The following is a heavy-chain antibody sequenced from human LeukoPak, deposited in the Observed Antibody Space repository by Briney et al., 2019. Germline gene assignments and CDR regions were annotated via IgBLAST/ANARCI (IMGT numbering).Heavy chain of an antibody. CDR1: GYSISTSYY. CDR3: ARAGYGDSDFDY. V-gene: IGHV4-38-2*02. J-gene: IGHJ4*02. Sequence: SETLSLTCTVSGYSISTSYYWGWIRQPPGQGLEWIGSIYHSGNTYYNPSLKSRVTISVHTSKNQFSLKLNSVTAADTAVYYCARAGYGDSDFDYWGQGTLVTVSS. CDR2: IYHSGNT. D-gene: IGHD4-17*01.